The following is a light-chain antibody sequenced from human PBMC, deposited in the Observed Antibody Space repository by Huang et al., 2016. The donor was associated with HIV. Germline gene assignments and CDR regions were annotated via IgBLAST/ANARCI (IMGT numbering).Light chain of an antibody. CDR2: GAS. CDR1: QSVSSSY. J-gene: IGKJ1*01. V-gene: IGKV3-20*01. CDR3: QQYGNSPWT. Sequence: EIVLTQSPGTLSLSPGERATLSCRAIQSVSSSYLAWYQHKPGQAPRLLIYGASSRATGIPDRFSGSGSGTDFTLTISRLEPEDFAVYYCQQYGNSPWTFGQGTTVEIK.